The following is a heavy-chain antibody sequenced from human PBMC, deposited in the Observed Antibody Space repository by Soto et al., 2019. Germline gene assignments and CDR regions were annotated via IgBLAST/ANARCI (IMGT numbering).Heavy chain of an antibody. CDR2: INQDGSER. J-gene: IGHJ4*02. Sequence: QPGGSLRLSCGASGFSLIPYWMSWVRQAPGKGLEWVANINQDGSERNYVDSVRGRFTISRDNAQNSVFLQMNSLRAEDMAVYFCARGSVHFYDNSFDYWGKGT. CDR1: GFSLIPYW. CDR3: ARGSVHFYDNSFDY. D-gene: IGHD3-22*01. V-gene: IGHV3-7*03.